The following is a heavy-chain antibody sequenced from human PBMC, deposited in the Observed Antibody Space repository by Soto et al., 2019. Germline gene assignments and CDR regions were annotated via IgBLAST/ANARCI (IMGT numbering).Heavy chain of an antibody. Sequence: XSGKVSCKASGYPFTGYYMHWVRQAPGQGLEWMGWINPNSGGTNYAQKFQGRVTTTRDTSISTAYMELSRLRSDDTAVYYCARGPETVDGTGDNWFDPWGQGTLVTVSS. D-gene: IGHD6-19*01. CDR3: ARGPETVDGTGDNWFDP. V-gene: IGHV1-2*02. CDR1: GYPFTGYY. J-gene: IGHJ5*02. CDR2: INPNSGGT.